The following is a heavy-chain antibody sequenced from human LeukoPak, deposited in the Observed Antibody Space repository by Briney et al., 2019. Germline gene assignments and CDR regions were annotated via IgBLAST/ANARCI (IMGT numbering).Heavy chain of an antibody. CDR2: INPNSGAT. J-gene: IGHJ4*02. CDR1: GYTFSSYA. CDR3: ARDRLSHVRGILRGVFDY. D-gene: IGHD3-10*01. Sequence: ASVKVSCKASGYTFSSYAISWVRQAPGQGLEWMGWINPNSGATIYAQKFQGRVTMTSDTSINTAYMDLSRLKSDDTAVYYCARDRLSHVRGILRGVFDYWGQGPLITVSS. V-gene: IGHV1-2*02.